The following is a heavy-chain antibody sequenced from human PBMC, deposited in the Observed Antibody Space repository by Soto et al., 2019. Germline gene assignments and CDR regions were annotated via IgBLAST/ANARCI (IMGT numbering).Heavy chain of an antibody. CDR2: IHYSGRT. CDR1: NVSISGFY. Sequence: PSETLSLTCSVSNVSISGFYWTWIRQPPGKILEWIGYIHYSGRTDYNPSLTSRATMSVDTSKNQFSLNLKSITAADTAVYYCVRVGVGIGNHFDSWGRGTLVTVSS. V-gene: IGHV4-59*12. CDR3: VRVGVGIGNHFDS. D-gene: IGHD1-26*01. J-gene: IGHJ4*02.